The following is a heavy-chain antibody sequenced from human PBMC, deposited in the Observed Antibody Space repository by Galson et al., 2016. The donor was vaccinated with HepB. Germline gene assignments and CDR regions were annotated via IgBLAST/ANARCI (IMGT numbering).Heavy chain of an antibody. CDR1: GFSISIYS. D-gene: IGHD6-19*01. CDR3: AKISLGGYNSGWGGSFDI. CDR2: IRGSGTGT. Sequence: SLRLSCAASGFSISIYSMNWVRQAPGKGLEWVSAIRGSGTGTSYTDSVKGRFTISRDNSKNTLYLQMNSLRAEDAAVYYGAKISLGGYNSGWGGSFDIWGRGTMVTVSP. V-gene: IGHV3-23*01. J-gene: IGHJ3*02.